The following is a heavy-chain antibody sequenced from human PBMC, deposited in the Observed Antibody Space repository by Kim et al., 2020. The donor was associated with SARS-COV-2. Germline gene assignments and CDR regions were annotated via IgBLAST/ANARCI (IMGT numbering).Heavy chain of an antibody. V-gene: IGHV3-53*01. CDR3: ARDAAVERNDNFWSGYYRYYGMDV. Sequence: GGSLRLSCAASGFTVSGNYMSWVRQAPGKGLEWVSVIYRGGNTYYADSVKGRFTVSRDNSKNTMYLQMNSLRAEDTAVYYCARDAAVERNDNFWSGYYRYYGMDVWGQGTTVTVSS. D-gene: IGHD3-3*01. CDR2: IYRGGNT. CDR1: GFTVSGNY. J-gene: IGHJ6*02.